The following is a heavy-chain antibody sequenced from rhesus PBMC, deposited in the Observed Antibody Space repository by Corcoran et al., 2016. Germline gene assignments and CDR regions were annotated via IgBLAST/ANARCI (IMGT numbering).Heavy chain of an antibody. Sequence: QVQLQESGPGLVKPSETLSLTCAVSGGSISSNYWSWIRQPPGKGLEWIGRSYGSGGSTDYNPSRKSRVTSSTDTSKNQFSLKLSSVTAADTAVYYCASYYEDDYGYYYFDYWGQGVLVTVSS. J-gene: IGHJ4*01. D-gene: IGHD3-9*01. V-gene: IGHV4-160*01. CDR2: SYGSGGST. CDR3: ASYYEDDYGYYYFDY. CDR1: GGSISSNY.